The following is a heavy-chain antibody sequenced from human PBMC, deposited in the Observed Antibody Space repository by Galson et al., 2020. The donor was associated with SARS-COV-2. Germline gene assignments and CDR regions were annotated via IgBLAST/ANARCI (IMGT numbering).Heavy chain of an antibody. CDR3: ARDVLRMITFGGVIVEDAFDI. CDR1: GFTFSSYS. Sequence: GESLKISCAASGFTFSSYSMNWVRQAPGKGLEWVSYISSSSSTIYYADSVKGRFTISRDNAKNSLYLQMNSLRDEDTAVYYCARDVLRMITFGGVIVEDAFDIWGQGTMVTVSS. V-gene: IGHV3-48*02. CDR2: ISSSSSTI. J-gene: IGHJ3*02. D-gene: IGHD3-16*02.